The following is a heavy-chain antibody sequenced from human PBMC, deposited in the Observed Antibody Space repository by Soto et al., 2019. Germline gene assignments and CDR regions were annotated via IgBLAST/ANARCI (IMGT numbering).Heavy chain of an antibody. D-gene: IGHD4-4*01. CDR2: INPSGGST. J-gene: IGHJ4*02. CDR1: GYTFTSYY. V-gene: IGHV1-46*01. Sequence: ASVKVSCKASGYTFTSYYMHWVRQAPGQGLEWMGIINPSGGSTSYAQKFQGRVTMTRDTSTSTVYMELSSLRSEDTAVYYCARAKYPLAVTTYFDYWGQGTLVTVSS. CDR3: ARAKYPLAVTTYFDY.